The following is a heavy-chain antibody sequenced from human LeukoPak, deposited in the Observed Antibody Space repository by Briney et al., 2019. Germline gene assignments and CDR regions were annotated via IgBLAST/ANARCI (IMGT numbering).Heavy chain of an antibody. CDR2: IYDSGSA. Sequence: SETLSLTCTVSGGSIGSGDYYCSWIRQPPGKGLEWIGYIYDSGSAYYNPSLRSRVTISVDTSKNQLSLKLSSVTAADMAVYYCARGQSDAFDIWGQGTMVTVSS. CDR3: ARGQSDAFDI. CDR1: GGSIGSGDYY. V-gene: IGHV4-30-4*01. J-gene: IGHJ3*02.